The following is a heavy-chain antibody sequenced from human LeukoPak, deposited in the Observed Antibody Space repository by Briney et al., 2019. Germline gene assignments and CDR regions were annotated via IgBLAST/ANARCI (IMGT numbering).Heavy chain of an antibody. CDR3: ARSHMYGDYGEDI. Sequence: GGSLRLSCAASGFTFNTYGMNWFRQAPGRGLEWISYINSVGGTTFYADSVKGRVTISRDNANNTLYLQMNSLRAEDAATYYCARSHMYGDYGEDIWGHGTVVAVSS. CDR2: INSVGGTT. D-gene: IGHD4-17*01. J-gene: IGHJ3*02. V-gene: IGHV3-48*04. CDR1: GFTFNTYG.